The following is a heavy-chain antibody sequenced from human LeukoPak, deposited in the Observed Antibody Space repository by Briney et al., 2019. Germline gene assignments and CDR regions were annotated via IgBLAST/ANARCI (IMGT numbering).Heavy chain of an antibody. V-gene: IGHV4-59*01. D-gene: IGHD2-2*01. CDR1: GGSISSYY. CDR2: IYYIGST. CDR3: ARGYCSSTSCSYPFDY. J-gene: IGHJ4*02. Sequence: PSETLSLTCTVSGGSISSYYWSWIRQPPGKGLEWIGYIYYIGSTNYNPSLKSRVTISVDTSKNQFSLKLSSVTAADTAVYYCARGYCSSTSCSYPFDYWGQGTLVTVS.